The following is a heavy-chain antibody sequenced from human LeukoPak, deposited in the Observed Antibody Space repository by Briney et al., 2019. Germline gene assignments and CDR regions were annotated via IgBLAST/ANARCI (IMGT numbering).Heavy chain of an antibody. CDR1: GFTFDDYG. Sequence: PGGSLRLSCAASGFTFDDYGMSWVRQAPGKGLEWVSGISGSGDSTYYADSVKGRLTISRDKSKNTLYVQMNSLRAEDTAVYYCARRAGAYSHPYDYWGQGTLVTVSS. V-gene: IGHV3-23*01. D-gene: IGHD4/OR15-4a*01. CDR3: ARRAGAYSHPYDY. CDR2: ISGSGDST. J-gene: IGHJ4*02.